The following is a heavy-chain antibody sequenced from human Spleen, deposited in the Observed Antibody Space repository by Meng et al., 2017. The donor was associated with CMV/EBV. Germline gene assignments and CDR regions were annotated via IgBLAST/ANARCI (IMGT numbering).Heavy chain of an antibody. D-gene: IGHD2-2*01. CDR3: ARDIVVVPAAMDYYYYGMDV. J-gene: IGHJ6*02. CDR2: INPNSGGT. Sequence: KVSCKASGYTFSSYGISWVRQAPGQGLEWMGWINPNSGGTNYAQKFQGRVTMTRDTSISTAYMELSRLRSDDTAVYYCARDIVVVPAAMDYYYYGMDVWGQGTTVTVSS. CDR1: GYTFSSYG. V-gene: IGHV1-2*02.